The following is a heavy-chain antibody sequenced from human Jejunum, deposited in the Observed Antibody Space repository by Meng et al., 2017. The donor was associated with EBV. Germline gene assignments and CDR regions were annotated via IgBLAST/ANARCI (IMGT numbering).Heavy chain of an antibody. CDR1: CYTFTKNG. CDR3: AGDVFYRFDS. V-gene: IGHV1-18*01. D-gene: IGHD4-11*01. J-gene: IGHJ4*02. Sequence: QVQVGQLGAEGKKPGALVTCFCKASCYTFTKNGISWLRQAPGQGLEWMGWISANSGDTSYAQKFQGRVTLTTDTSTSTAYMELRSLRSDDSAVYYCAGDVFYRFDSWGQGTLVTVSS. CDR2: ISANSGDT.